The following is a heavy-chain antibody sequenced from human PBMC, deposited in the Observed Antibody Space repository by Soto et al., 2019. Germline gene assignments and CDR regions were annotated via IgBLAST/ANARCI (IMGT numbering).Heavy chain of an antibody. CDR2: IWYDGSNK. D-gene: IGHD6-13*01. Sequence: GGSLRLSCAASGFTFSSYGMHWVRQAPGKGLEWVAVIWYDGSNKYYADSVKGRFTISRDNSKNTLYLQMNSLRAEDTAVYYCARVGFIAAAGKGDYYYYYGMDVWGQGTTVTVSS. CDR3: ARVGFIAAAGKGDYYYYYGMDV. V-gene: IGHV3-33*01. J-gene: IGHJ6*02. CDR1: GFTFSSYG.